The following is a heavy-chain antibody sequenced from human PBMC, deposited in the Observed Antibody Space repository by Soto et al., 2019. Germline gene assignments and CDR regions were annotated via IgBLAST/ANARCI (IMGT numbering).Heavy chain of an antibody. CDR2: IRNQTCHGTP. D-gene: IGHD5-18*01. Sequence: PGGSLRLSXTGSGFSFGDYAINWVRQAPGKGLEWVGLIRNQTCHGTPEYAASVKDRFTITRDDSNSVAYLQMTSLRAEDSAVYYCGRAESPDTAYFSDYWGQGTLVTVSS. CDR1: GFSFGDYA. CDR3: GRAESPDTAYFSDY. V-gene: IGHV3-49*04. J-gene: IGHJ4*02.